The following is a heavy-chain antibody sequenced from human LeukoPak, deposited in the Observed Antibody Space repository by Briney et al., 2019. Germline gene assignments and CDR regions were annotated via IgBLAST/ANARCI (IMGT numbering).Heavy chain of an antibody. CDR2: ISYDGSNK. CDR3: AREEMVVGATLGNAFDI. V-gene: IGHV3-30*04. J-gene: IGHJ3*02. D-gene: IGHD1-26*01. Sequence: GRSLRLSCAASGFTFSSYAMHWVRQAPGKGLEWVAVISYDGSNKYYADSVKGRFTISRDNSKNTLYLQMNSLRAEDTAVYYCAREEMVVGATLGNAFDIWGQGTMVTVSS. CDR1: GFTFSSYA.